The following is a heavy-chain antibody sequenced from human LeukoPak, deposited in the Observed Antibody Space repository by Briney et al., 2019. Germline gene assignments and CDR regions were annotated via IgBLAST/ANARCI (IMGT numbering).Heavy chain of an antibody. D-gene: IGHD5-18*01. CDR1: GFTFSSYE. V-gene: IGHV3-48*03. J-gene: IGHJ3*02. Sequence: GGSLRLSCAASGFTFSSYEMNWVRQAPGKGLEWVSYIRSSGSTIYYADSVKGRFTISRDNAKNSLYLQMNSLRAEDTAVYYCARGLNTWIQLWHDAFDIWGQGTMVTVSS. CDR3: ARGLNTWIQLWHDAFDI. CDR2: IRSSGSTI.